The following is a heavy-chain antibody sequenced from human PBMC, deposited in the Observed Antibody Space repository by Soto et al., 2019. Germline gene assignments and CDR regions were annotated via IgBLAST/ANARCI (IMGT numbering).Heavy chain of an antibody. CDR3: ARVGSSSWPPDFDY. CDR2: INPNSGGT. V-gene: IGHV1-2*04. CDR1: GYTFTGYY. Sequence: ASVKVSCKASGYTFTGYYMHWVRQAPGQGLEWMGWINPNSGGTNYAQKFQGWVTMTRDTSISTAYMELSRLRSDDTAVYYCARVGSSSWPPDFDYWGQGTLVTVSS. J-gene: IGHJ4*02. D-gene: IGHD6-13*01.